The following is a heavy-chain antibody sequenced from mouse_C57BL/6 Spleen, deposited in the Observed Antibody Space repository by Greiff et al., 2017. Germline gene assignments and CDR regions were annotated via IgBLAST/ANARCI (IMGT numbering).Heavy chain of an antibody. CDR3: VRGTKDY. J-gene: IGHJ2*01. Sequence: VQLQEPGAELARPGASVKMSCKASGYTFTSYTMHWVKQRPGQGLEWIGYITPSSGYTKYNQKFKDKATLTADKSSSTAYMQLRSLTSEDSASYYCVRGTKDYWGQGTTLTVSA. V-gene: IGHV1-4*01. CDR2: ITPSSGYT. CDR1: GYTFTSYT. D-gene: IGHD3-3*01.